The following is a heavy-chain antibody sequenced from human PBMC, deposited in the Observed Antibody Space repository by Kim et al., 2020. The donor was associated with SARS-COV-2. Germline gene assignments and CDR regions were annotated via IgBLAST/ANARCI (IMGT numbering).Heavy chain of an antibody. D-gene: IGHD1-1*01. CDR3: ATRTTGKYFES. CDR2: T. Sequence: TYYNPSLQGRGTISGDTSRSQFSLKLSSVTAADTAVYFCATRTTGKYFESWGQGTLVTVSS. J-gene: IGHJ4*02. V-gene: IGHV4-39*01.